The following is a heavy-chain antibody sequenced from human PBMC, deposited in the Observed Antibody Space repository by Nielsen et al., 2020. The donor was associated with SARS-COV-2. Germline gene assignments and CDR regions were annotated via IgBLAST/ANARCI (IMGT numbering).Heavy chain of an antibody. CDR1: GGSVSSNDW. D-gene: IGHD2-21*01. V-gene: IGHV4-4*02. J-gene: IGHJ6*03. CDR3: ARGNLVVVPSPLLGLGPFFYYFNLDV. Sequence: SETLSLTCAVSGGSVSSNDWWTWVRQSPGTGLEWIGEVSHSGRTNCNPSLKSRVTLSVDKSNNQFSLRLTSVSAADTAVYFCARGNLVVVPSPLLGLGPFFYYFNLDVWGKGTMVVVSS. CDR2: VSHSGRT.